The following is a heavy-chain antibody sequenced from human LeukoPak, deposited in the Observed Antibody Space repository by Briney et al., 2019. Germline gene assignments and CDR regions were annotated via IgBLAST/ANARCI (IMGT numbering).Heavy chain of an antibody. D-gene: IGHD2-2*01. J-gene: IGHJ6*02. V-gene: IGHV3-30*18. CDR2: ISYDGSNK. Sequence: GGSLRLSCAASGFTFSSYGMHWVRQAPGKGLEWVAVISYDGSNKYYADSVKGRFTISRDNSKNTLCLQMNSLRAEDTAVYYCAKVIADTTGYCSSTSCYLISQYYGMDVRGQGTTVTVSS. CDR1: GFTFSSYG. CDR3: AKVIADTTGYCSSTSCYLISQYYGMDV.